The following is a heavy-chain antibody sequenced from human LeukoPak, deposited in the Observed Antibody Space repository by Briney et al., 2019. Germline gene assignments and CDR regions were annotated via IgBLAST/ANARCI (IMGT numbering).Heavy chain of an antibody. J-gene: IGHJ5*02. D-gene: IGHD3-3*01. Sequence: KSSETLSLTCAVYGGSFSGYYWSWIRQPPGKGLEWIGEINHSGSTNYNPSPKSRVTISVDTSKNQFSLKLSSVTAADTAVYYCARVRLITIFGVVIRNWFDPWGQGTLVTVSS. CDR2: INHSGST. CDR1: GGSFSGYY. CDR3: ARVRLITIFGVVIRNWFDP. V-gene: IGHV4-34*01.